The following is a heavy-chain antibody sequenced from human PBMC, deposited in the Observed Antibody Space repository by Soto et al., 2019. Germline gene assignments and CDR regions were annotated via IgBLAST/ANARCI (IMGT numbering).Heavy chain of an antibody. D-gene: IGHD1-26*01. CDR1: GFTFNSYS. Sequence: EVQLVESGGGLVQPGGSLRLSCAASGFTFNSYSMNWVRQAPGKGLEWVSYIGGSSNSIYYADSVKGRFTVSRDNAKNSLYLQINSLRDEDTAVYYCARDLAVGAYAHFDYWGQGTLVTVSS. CDR2: IGGSSNSI. J-gene: IGHJ4*02. CDR3: ARDLAVGAYAHFDY. V-gene: IGHV3-48*02.